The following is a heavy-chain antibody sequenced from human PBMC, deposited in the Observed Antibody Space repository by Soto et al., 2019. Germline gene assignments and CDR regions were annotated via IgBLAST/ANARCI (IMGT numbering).Heavy chain of an antibody. CDR2: ISGSDGST. Sequence: EVQLLESGGGLVQPGGSLRLSCAASGFTFSNYAMSWVRQAPGKGLEWVSAISGSDGSTYYPDSVKGRFTISRDNSKNTLYLQMNSLRAEDTAVYYCAKDNIVVEAPAIYGMDVWGQGTTVTVSS. CDR3: AKDNIVVEAPAIYGMDV. J-gene: IGHJ6*02. V-gene: IGHV3-23*01. CDR1: GFTFSNYA. D-gene: IGHD2-2*01.